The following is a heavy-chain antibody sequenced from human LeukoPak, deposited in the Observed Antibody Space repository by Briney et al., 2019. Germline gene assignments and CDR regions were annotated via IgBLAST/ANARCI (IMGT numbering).Heavy chain of an antibody. J-gene: IGHJ4*02. CDR3: ARDKELGTFDY. Sequence: GGSLRLSCAASGFTFSSYGMHWVRQAPGKGLEWVAVIWYDGSNKYYADSVKGRFTISRDNSKNTLYLQMNSLRAEDTAVYYCARDKELGTFDYWGQGTLVTVSS. CDR1: GFTFSSYG. CDR2: IWYDGSNK. D-gene: IGHD7-27*01. V-gene: IGHV3-33*01.